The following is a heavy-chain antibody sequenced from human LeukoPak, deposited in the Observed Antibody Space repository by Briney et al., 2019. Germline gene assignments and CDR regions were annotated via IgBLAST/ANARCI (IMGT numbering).Heavy chain of an antibody. CDR3: ARANYYDSSGYSRGAFDI. CDR2: ILHSGST. Sequence: SSETLSLTCSVSGYSISSGFYWGWIRPPPGKGLEWIGSILHSGSTYYNPSLKSRVTISVGTSKNLFSLKLSSVTAADTAVYYCARANYYDSSGYSRGAFDIWGQGTMVTVSS. D-gene: IGHD3-22*01. J-gene: IGHJ3*02. CDR1: GYSISSGFY. V-gene: IGHV4-38-2*02.